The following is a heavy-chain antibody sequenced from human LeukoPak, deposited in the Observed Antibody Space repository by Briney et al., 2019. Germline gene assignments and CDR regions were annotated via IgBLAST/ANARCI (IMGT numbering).Heavy chain of an antibody. CDR3: ARRLCGSSCRINWFDP. CDR1: GGTFSSYA. D-gene: IGHD6-13*01. Sequence: ASVKVSCKASGGTFSSYAISWVRQAPGQGLEWMGRISVYNGKTNYAQKLQGRVTMTTDTSTSTADMELRSLTSDDTAVYYCARRLCGSSCRINWFDPWGQGTLVTVSS. CDR2: ISVYNGKT. V-gene: IGHV1-18*01. J-gene: IGHJ5*02.